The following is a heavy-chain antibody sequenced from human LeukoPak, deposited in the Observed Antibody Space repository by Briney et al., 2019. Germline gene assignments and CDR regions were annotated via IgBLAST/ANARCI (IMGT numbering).Heavy chain of an antibody. J-gene: IGHJ4*02. Sequence: PGGSLRLSCAASGFTFSSYSMNWVRQAPGKGLEWVSYISSSSSTIYYADSVKGRFTISRDNAKNSLYLQMNSLRAEDTAVYYCARDDTWARGVPLYFDYWGQGALVTVSS. CDR2: ISSSSSTI. D-gene: IGHD3-10*01. CDR1: GFTFSSYS. V-gene: IGHV3-48*01. CDR3: ARDDTWARGVPLYFDY.